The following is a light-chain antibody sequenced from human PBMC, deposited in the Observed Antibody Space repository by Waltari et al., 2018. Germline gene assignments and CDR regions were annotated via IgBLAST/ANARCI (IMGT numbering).Light chain of an antibody. V-gene: IGLV3-21*02. CDR1: NIGNQV. CDR3: QVWDSNIWV. J-gene: IGLJ3*02. Sequence: SYVLTPPPSESVALGQTATITSGGNNIGNQVVKRYRQRPCQATVLVCYLNIDRHSGIPEQFSGSNSGNTATLTISRVEAGDEADYYCQVWDSNIWVFGGGTKVTVL. CDR2: LNI.